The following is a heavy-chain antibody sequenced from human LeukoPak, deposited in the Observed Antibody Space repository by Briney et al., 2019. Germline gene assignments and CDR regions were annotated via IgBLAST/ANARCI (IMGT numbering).Heavy chain of an antibody. Sequence: ASVKVSCKASGYTFTSYGISWVRQAPGQGLEWMGWISAYNGNTNYAQKLQGRVTMTTDTSTSTAYMELRSLRSDDTAVYYRARTPITIFGVVIIGLDYWGQGTLVTVSS. CDR2: ISAYNGNT. D-gene: IGHD3-3*01. J-gene: IGHJ4*02. V-gene: IGHV1-18*01. CDR1: GYTFTSYG. CDR3: ARTPITIFGVVIIGLDY.